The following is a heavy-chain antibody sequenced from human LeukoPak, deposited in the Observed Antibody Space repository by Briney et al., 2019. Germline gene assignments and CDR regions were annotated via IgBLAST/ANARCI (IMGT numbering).Heavy chain of an antibody. Sequence: ASVKVSCKASGYTFTRYYMHWVRQAPGQGLEWMGWINPNSGDTNYAQKFQGRVTMTRATSISTAYMELSRLRSDDTAVYYCARVGYDYVWGSLDYWGQGTLVTVSS. D-gene: IGHD3-16*01. CDR3: ARVGYDYVWGSLDY. J-gene: IGHJ4*02. CDR1: GYTFTRYY. V-gene: IGHV1-2*02. CDR2: INPNSGDT.